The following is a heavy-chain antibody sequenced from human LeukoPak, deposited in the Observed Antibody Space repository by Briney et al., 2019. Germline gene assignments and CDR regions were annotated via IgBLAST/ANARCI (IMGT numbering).Heavy chain of an antibody. CDR1: GGSISSSNW. D-gene: IGHD6-13*01. Sequence: SGTLSLTCAVSGGSISSSNWWSWVRQPPGKGLEWIGEIYHSGSTNYNPSLKSRVTISVDKSKNQFSLKLSSVTAADTAVYYCAKVKQQLVDAFDIWGQGTMVTVSS. J-gene: IGHJ3*02. V-gene: IGHV4-4*02. CDR2: IYHSGST. CDR3: AKVKQQLVDAFDI.